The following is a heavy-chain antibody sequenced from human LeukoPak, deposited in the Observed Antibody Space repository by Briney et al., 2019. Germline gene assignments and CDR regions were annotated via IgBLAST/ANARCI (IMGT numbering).Heavy chain of an antibody. D-gene: IGHD3-22*01. Sequence: PGGSLRLSCAASGFTFSSYEMNWVRQAPGKGLEWVSYISSSGSTIYYADSVKGRFTISRDNAKNSLYLQMNSLRAEDTAVYYCVRDGDTMIHRAFDIWGQGTRVTVSS. CDR2: ISSSGSTI. CDR1: GFTFSSYE. J-gene: IGHJ3*02. V-gene: IGHV3-48*03. CDR3: VRDGDTMIHRAFDI.